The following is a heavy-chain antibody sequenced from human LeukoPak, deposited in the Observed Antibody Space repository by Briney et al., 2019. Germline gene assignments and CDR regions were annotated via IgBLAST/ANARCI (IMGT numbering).Heavy chain of an antibody. CDR2: IKQDGSEK. Sequence: GGSLRLSCAASRFSFSIYWMNWVRQAPGKGLEWVANIKQDGSEKYYVDSVKGRFTISRDNAKNSLYLQMNSLRAEDTAVYYCANDLGDGYNPYYYYSGMDVWGQGTTVTVSS. D-gene: IGHD5-24*01. J-gene: IGHJ6*02. V-gene: IGHV3-7*02. CDR3: ANDLGDGYNPYYYYSGMDV. CDR1: RFSFSIYW.